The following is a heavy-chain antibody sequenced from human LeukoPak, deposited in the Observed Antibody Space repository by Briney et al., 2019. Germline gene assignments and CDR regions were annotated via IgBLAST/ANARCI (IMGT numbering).Heavy chain of an antibody. CDR1: GITFTDHG. J-gene: IGHJ4*02. CDR2: ISVSGGVT. CDR3: MKGFDFWTGLYYFAH. D-gene: IGHD3/OR15-3a*01. V-gene: IGHV3-23*01. Sequence: PGGSLRLSCAASGITFTDHGLSWVRQAPGKGLEWVSSISVSGGVTLYADSVKGRFVISRDNSRSRVYLEMNRLRAEDTAVYYCMKGFDFWTGLYYFAHWGQGTLATVSS.